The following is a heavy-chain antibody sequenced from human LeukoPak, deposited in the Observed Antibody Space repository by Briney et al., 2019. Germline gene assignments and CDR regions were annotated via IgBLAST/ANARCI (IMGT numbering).Heavy chain of an antibody. V-gene: IGHV4-31*03. CDR2: IYYSGST. Sequence: PSQTLSLTCTVSGGSISSGGYYWSWIRQHPGKGLEWIGYIYYSGSTYYNPSLKSRVTISVDTSKNQFSLKLSSVTAADTAVYYCARALGESMVYASYYFDYWGQGTLVTVSS. CDR3: ARALGESMVYASYYFDY. J-gene: IGHJ4*02. D-gene: IGHD2-8*01. CDR1: GGSISSGGYY.